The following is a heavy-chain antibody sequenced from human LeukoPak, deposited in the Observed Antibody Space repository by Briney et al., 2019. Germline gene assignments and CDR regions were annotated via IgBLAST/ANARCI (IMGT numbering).Heavy chain of an antibody. CDR3: AGEIKPLRYFDWLLSPLDAFDI. D-gene: IGHD3-9*01. Sequence: PGGSLRLSCAASGFTFSSYGMSWVRQAPGKGLEWVSAISGSGGSTYYADSVKGRFTISRDNSKNTLYLQMNSLRAEDTAVYYCAGEIKPLRYFDWLLSPLDAFDIWGQGTMVTVSS. CDR1: GFTFSSYG. J-gene: IGHJ3*02. CDR2: ISGSGGST. V-gene: IGHV3-23*01.